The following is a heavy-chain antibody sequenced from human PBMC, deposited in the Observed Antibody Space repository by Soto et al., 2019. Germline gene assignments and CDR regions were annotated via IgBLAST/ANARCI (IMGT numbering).Heavy chain of an antibody. D-gene: IGHD3-3*01. CDR3: ARGYYDSWSAYKKEDYYYGMDV. CDR2: IYPGDSDT. V-gene: IGHV5-51*01. J-gene: IGHJ6*02. CDR1: GYSFTSYW. Sequence: PGESLKISCKGSGYSFTSYWIGWVRQMPGKGLEWMGIIYPGDSDTRYSPSFQGQVTISADKSISTAYLQWSSLKASDTAMYYCARGYYDSWSAYKKEDYYYGMDVWGQGTTVTVSS.